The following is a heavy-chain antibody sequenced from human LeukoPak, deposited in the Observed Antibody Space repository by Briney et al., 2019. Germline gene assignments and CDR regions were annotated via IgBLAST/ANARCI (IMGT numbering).Heavy chain of an antibody. CDR1: GFSFSDGS. V-gene: IGHV3-73*01. CDR2: IRSKAHNYAT. D-gene: IGHD1-26*01. CDR3: TSATRTPYYYYMDV. Sequence: PGGSLRLSCAASGFSFSDGSMHWVRQASGKGLEWVGRIRSKAHNYATAYGSSVKGRFTISRDDSKNTAYLQMNSLKTEDTAVYYCTSATRTPYYYYMDVWGKGTTVTVSS. J-gene: IGHJ6*03.